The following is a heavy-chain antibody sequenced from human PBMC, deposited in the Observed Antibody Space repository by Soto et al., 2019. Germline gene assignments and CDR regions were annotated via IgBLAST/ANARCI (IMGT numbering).Heavy chain of an antibody. J-gene: IGHJ6*03. V-gene: IGHV1-18*04. CDR1: GYTFTSYG. Sequence: QVQLVQSGGEVTKPGASVKVSCKSSGYTFTSYGVSWVRQAPGQGLEWLGWISVYTGNTKQAQKFQDRVTLTTEAPTSTAYWDRQNLRSDDTPVYYCAGDLFTTDKSYTHHSDVWGKGTRVTAPS. CDR3: AGDLFTTDKSYTHHSDV. CDR2: ISVYTGNT. D-gene: IGHD3-22*01.